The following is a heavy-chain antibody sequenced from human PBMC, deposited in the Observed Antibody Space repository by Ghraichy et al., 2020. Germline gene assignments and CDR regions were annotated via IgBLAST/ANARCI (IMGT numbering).Heavy chain of an antibody. CDR1: GFTFTNYW. J-gene: IGHJ4*02. Sequence: LSLTCAASGFTFTNYWMSWVRQAPGKGLEWVAIIKTDGSETSYVDSVKGRFTISRDNAKNSLFLQMNSLRDEDTAVYYCGRDWGGPTQTSIDYWGQGTLVTLSS. CDR2: IKTDGSET. CDR3: GRDWGGPTQTSIDY. V-gene: IGHV3-7*01. D-gene: IGHD3-10*01.